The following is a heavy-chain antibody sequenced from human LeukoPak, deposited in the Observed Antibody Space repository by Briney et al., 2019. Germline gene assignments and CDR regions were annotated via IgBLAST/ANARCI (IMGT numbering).Heavy chain of an antibody. V-gene: IGHV4-59*01. J-gene: IGHJ4*02. Sequence: PSETLSLTCIVSGGSINDNYWNWIRQPPGKGLEWIGYIYYSGSTTYKPSLKSRVTISVDTSKNQFSLELSSVTAADTALYYCARGRYSYGFDFDYWGQGTLVTVSS. D-gene: IGHD5-18*01. CDR1: GGSINDNY. CDR3: ARGRYSYGFDFDY. CDR2: IYYSGST.